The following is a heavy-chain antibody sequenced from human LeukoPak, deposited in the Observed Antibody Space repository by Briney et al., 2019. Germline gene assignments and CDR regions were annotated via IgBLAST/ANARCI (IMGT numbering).Heavy chain of an antibody. D-gene: IGHD6-6*01. Sequence: PGGSLRLSCAASGFTFSSYSMNWVRQAPGKGLEWVSSISSSSSYIYYAHSVKGRFTISRDNAKNSLYLQMNSLRAEDTAVYYCARVEGYSSSAFDYWGQGTLVTVSS. V-gene: IGHV3-21*01. CDR2: ISSSSSYI. CDR1: GFTFSSYS. CDR3: ARVEGYSSSAFDY. J-gene: IGHJ4*02.